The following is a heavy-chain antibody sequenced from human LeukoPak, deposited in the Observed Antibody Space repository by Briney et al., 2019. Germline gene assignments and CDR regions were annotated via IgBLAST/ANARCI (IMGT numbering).Heavy chain of an antibody. Sequence: ASVKVSCKASGYTFTSYYMHWVRQAPGQGLEWMGIINPGGGSTSYAQKFQGRVTVTRDTSTSTLYMEVSSLRSQDTAVYYCARWSYYDSSGYFVGAFDIWGQGTMVTVSS. D-gene: IGHD3-22*01. CDR3: ARWSYYDSSGYFVGAFDI. CDR2: INPGGGST. J-gene: IGHJ3*02. V-gene: IGHV1-46*01. CDR1: GYTFTSYY.